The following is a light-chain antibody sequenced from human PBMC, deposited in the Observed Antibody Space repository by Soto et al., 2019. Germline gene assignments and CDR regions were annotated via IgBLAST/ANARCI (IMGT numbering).Light chain of an antibody. CDR2: EVT. CDR1: STDIGYYNY. Sequence: QSVLTQPASVSGSPGQSITISCTGSSTDIGYYNYVSWYQQHPGKAPKVVIYEVTNRPSGVSDRFSGSRSGNTASLTVSGLQAEDEADYYCSSYAGSSNVFGTGTKLTVL. CDR3: SSYAGSSNV. V-gene: IGLV2-14*01. J-gene: IGLJ1*01.